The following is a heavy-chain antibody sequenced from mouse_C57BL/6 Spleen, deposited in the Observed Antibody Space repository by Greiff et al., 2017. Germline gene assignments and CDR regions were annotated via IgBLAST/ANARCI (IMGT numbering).Heavy chain of an antibody. V-gene: IGHV5-6*01. CDR3: ARERDPYWKFDV. CDR1: GFTFSSYG. CDR2: ISSGGSYT. J-gene: IGHJ1*03. Sequence: EVRLVESGGDLVKPGGSLKLSCAASGFTFSSYGMSWVRQTPDKRLEWVATISSGGSYTYYPDSVKGRFTISRDNAKNTLYLQMSSLKSEDTAMYYCARERDPYWKFDVWGTGTTVTVSA. D-gene: IGHD3-3*01.